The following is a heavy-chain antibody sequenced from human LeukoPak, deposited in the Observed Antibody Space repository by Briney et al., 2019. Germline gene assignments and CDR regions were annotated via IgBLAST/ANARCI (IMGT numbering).Heavy chain of an antibody. CDR1: GGSFSGYY. CDR3: ARGGEGYYYGSASQDY. J-gene: IGHJ4*02. V-gene: IGHV4-34*01. CDR2: INHSGST. D-gene: IGHD3-10*01. Sequence: SETLSLTCAVYGGSFSGYYWSWIRQPPGKGLEWIGEINHSGSTNYNPSLKSRVTISVDTSKNQFSLKLSSVTAADTAVYYCARGGEGYYYGSASQDYWGQGTLVTVSS.